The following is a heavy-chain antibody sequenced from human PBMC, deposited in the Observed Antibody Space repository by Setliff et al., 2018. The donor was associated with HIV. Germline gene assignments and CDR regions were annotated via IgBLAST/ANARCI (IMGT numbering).Heavy chain of an antibody. CDR2: IYTSGST. CDR3: ARGATREFIVGATIFDY. D-gene: IGHD1-26*01. CDR1: GGSISSGSYY. Sequence: PSETLSLTCTVSGGSISSGSYYWSWIRQPAGKGLEWIGHIYTSGSTNYNPFLKSRVTISVDTSKNQFSLKLSSVTAADTAVYYCARGATREFIVGATIFDYWGQGTLVTVSS. J-gene: IGHJ4*02. V-gene: IGHV4-61*09.